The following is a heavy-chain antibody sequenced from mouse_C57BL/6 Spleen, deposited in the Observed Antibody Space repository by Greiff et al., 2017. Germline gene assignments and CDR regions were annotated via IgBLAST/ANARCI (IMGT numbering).Heavy chain of an antibody. CDR3: ARRALLYFAMDY. J-gene: IGHJ4*01. CDR2: INPGSGGT. CDR1: GYAFTNYL. V-gene: IGHV1-54*01. Sequence: VQLQQSGAELVRPGTSVKVSCKASGYAFTNYLIEWVNQRPGQGLEWIGVINPGSGGTNYNEKFKGKATLTADKSSSTAYMQLSSLTSQDSAVYFCARRALLYFAMDYWGQGTSVTGSS. D-gene: IGHD2-1*01.